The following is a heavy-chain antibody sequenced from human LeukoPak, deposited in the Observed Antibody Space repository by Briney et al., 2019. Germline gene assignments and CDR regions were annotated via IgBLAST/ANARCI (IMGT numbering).Heavy chain of an antibody. D-gene: IGHD6-19*01. J-gene: IGHJ3*02. CDR1: GDSVSSNSAS. CDR2: TYYRSKWYN. V-gene: IGHV6-1*01. CDR3: ARTMRSVAGVWWGEDPDSLDAFDI. Sequence: SQTLSLTCAISGDSVSSNSASWNWIRQSPSRGLEWLGRTYYRSKWYNDYAVSVKSQITINPDTSKNQFSLQLNSVTPEDTAVYYCARTMRSVAGVWWGEDPDSLDAFDIWGQGTVVTVSS.